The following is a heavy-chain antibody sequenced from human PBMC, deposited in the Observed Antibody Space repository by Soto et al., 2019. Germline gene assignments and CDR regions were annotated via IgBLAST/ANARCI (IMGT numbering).Heavy chain of an antibody. J-gene: IGHJ6*02. CDR2: IYYSVCT. CDR3: ARESGGAPYDEDYGMDV. Sequence: WESLSLTSTVSDSSSSSGSYYWNWIRQPPGRGLEWIGYIYYSVCTNYNPSLKSRVTISVDTSKSQLSLKLRCVNAADTDVYYCARESGGAPYDEDYGMDVWGQGTGDTVS. CDR1: DSSSSSGSYY. V-gene: IGHV4-61*01. D-gene: IGHD5-12*01.